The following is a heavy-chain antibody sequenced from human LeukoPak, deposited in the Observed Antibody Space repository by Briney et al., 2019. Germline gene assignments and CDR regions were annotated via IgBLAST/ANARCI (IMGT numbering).Heavy chain of an antibody. J-gene: IGHJ4*02. CDR2: ISGSGGST. V-gene: IGHV3-23*01. CDR3: AKGFSGATTD. D-gene: IGHD1-26*01. Sequence: AGGSLRLSCAASGFTVSSNYMSWVRQAPGKGLEWVSAISGSGGSTYYADSVKGRFTISRDNSKNTLYLQMNSLRAEDTAVYYCAKGFSGATTDWGQGTLVTVSS. CDR1: GFTVSSNY.